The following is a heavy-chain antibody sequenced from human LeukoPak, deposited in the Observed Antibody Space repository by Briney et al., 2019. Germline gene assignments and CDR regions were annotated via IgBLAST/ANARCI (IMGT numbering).Heavy chain of an antibody. D-gene: IGHD1-26*01. V-gene: IGHV3-9*02. CDR1: GFTSDDYA. Sequence: GRSLRLSCAASGFTSDDYAMHWVRQAPGRGLEWVSGISWNSGSIGYADSVKGRFTISRDDAKNSLYLQMNSLRAEDTAFYYCTKGRGGGTAYCFDYWGQGILVTASP. CDR2: ISWNSGSI. J-gene: IGHJ4*02. CDR3: TKGRGGGTAYCFDY.